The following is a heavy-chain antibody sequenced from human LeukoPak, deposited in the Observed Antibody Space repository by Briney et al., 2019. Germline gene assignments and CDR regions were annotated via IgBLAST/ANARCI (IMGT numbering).Heavy chain of an antibody. D-gene: IGHD6-19*01. CDR2: IKQDGTEK. Sequence: GGSLRLSCAASGFTFSSHYMTWVRQAPGKRLEWVATIKQDGTEKHYVDSVSGRFTISRDNAKNSLYLQMNSLRAEDTAVYYCARDYSSGWYGDYWGQGTLVTVSS. CDR1: GFTFSSHY. CDR3: ARDYSSGWYGDY. J-gene: IGHJ4*02. V-gene: IGHV3-7*01.